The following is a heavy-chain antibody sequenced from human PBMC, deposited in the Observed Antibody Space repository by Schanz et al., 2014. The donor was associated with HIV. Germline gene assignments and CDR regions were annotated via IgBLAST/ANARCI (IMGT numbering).Heavy chain of an antibody. CDR1: GFTFNNYG. V-gene: IGHV3-30*18. CDR2: ISYDGSNK. D-gene: IGHD3-16*01. Sequence: QVQLVESGGGVVQPGRSLRLSCEASGFTFNNYGMHWVRQAPGKGLEWVAVISYDGSNKKYADSVKGRFTISRDNSKNTLYLQINSLRIDDTAVYYCAKDGGSRGRRRGMDVWGQGTTVTVSS. J-gene: IGHJ6*02. CDR3: AKDGGSRGRRRGMDV.